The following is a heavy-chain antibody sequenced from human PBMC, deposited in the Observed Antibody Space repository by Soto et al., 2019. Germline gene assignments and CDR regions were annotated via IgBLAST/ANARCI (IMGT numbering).Heavy chain of an antibody. CDR1: GFTFSDYV. D-gene: IGHD3-3*02. CDR2: MTYDGATE. V-gene: IGHV3-30*14. J-gene: IGHJ3*01. Sequence: QVRLVESGGGVVQPGTSLRLSCAASGFTFSDYVIHWVRQAAGKGLEWVASMTYDGATEYYADSVKGRFTMSRHNSKRALSLQMNSLRPDDTAVYYCARVRLSIAVNDALDVWGQGTTVTVSS. CDR3: ARVRLSIAVNDALDV.